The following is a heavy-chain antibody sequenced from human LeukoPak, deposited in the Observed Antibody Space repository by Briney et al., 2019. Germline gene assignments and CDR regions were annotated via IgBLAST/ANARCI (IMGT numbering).Heavy chain of an antibody. CDR2: IKSKTDGGTT. CDR1: GFTFSNAW. J-gene: IGHJ4*02. D-gene: IGHD2-8*01. CDR3: TTAVACTNGVCDY. V-gene: IGHV3-15*01. Sequence: GGSLRLSCAASGFTFSNAWMSWVRQAPGKGLEWVGRIKSKTDGGTTDYAAPVKGRFTISRADSKNTLYLQMNSVKTEDTAVYYCTTAVACTNGVCDYWGQGTLVTVSS.